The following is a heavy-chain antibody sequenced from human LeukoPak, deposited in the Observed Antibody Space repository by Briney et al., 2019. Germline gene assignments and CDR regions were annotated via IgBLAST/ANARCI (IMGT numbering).Heavy chain of an antibody. CDR2: ISGSGGST. D-gene: IGHD1-1*01. V-gene: IGHV3-23*01. J-gene: IGHJ4*02. CDR3: ARKNDLDN. Sequence: GGSLRLSCAASGFTFSSYAMSWVRQAPGKGLEWVSAISGSGGSTYYADSVKGRFTISRDNSRNTVYLQMNSLRADDTAIYYCARKNDLDNWGQGTLVTVSS. CDR1: GFTFSSYA.